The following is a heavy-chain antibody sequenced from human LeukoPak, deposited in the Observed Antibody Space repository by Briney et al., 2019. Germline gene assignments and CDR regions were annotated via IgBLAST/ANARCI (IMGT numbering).Heavy chain of an antibody. CDR2: ISPDGRNI. D-gene: IGHD2-15*01. CDR1: GFTLSDYS. J-gene: IGHJ4*02. CDR3: GRDGRRCTPQDC. V-gene: IGHV3-74*01. Sequence: GGSLRLSCAASGFTLSDYSGNGVRQVPGKGPVWVSHISPDGRNISYADSVKGRFTISRESAKNTLYLQMNSLRVKDTAIYYCGRDGRRCTPQDCWGQGTLVTVSS.